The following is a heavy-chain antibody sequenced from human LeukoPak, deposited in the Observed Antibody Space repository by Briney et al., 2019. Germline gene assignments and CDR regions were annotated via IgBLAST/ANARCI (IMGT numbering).Heavy chain of an antibody. Sequence: SETLSLTCTVSGDSISSTYYYWVWIRQPPGKGLEWIGSIYYGGETYYNPSLRSRVTISSDTSKNQFSLSLNSVTATDTAVYYCARRSHCDVGSCPPVWGQGTTVTVSS. J-gene: IGHJ6*02. CDR3: ARRSHCDVGSCPPV. CDR2: IYYGGET. D-gene: IGHD1-26*01. V-gene: IGHV4-39*01. CDR1: GDSISSTYYY.